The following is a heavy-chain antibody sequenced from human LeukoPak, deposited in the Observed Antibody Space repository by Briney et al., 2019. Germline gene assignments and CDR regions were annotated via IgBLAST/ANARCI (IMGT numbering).Heavy chain of an antibody. CDR1: GGSISYFY. Sequence: SETLSLTCTVSGGSISYFYWGWIRQPPGKGLEWIANIYHSGSTYSNPSLKSRVTISVDTSKNQFSLKLSSVTAADTAVYYCARSSRITIFGVVTPLFDYWGQGTLVTVSS. CDR3: ARSSRITIFGVVTPLFDY. CDR2: IYHSGST. D-gene: IGHD3-3*01. V-gene: IGHV4-59*12. J-gene: IGHJ4*02.